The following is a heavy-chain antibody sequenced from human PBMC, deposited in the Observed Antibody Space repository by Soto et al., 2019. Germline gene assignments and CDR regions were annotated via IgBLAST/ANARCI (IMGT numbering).Heavy chain of an antibody. V-gene: IGHV3-23*01. Sequence: EVQLLESGGGLVQPGGSLRLSCAASGFTFSSYAMSWVRQAPGKGLEWVSAISGSGGSTYYADSVKGRFTISRDNSENSLYLQMNSLSAEDTGVYYCSKDMVRGVIPPSLAYWGQGTLVTVSS. CDR1: GFTFSSYA. CDR2: ISGSGGST. CDR3: SKDMVRGVIPPSLAY. J-gene: IGHJ4*02. D-gene: IGHD3-10*01.